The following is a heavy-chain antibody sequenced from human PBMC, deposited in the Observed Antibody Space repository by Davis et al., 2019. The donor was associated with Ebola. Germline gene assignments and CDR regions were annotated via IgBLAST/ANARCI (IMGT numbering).Heavy chain of an antibody. CDR2: ISYDGSNK. J-gene: IGHJ4*02. CDR3: ARDALRSGGYFFYYFDY. CDR1: GFTFSSYA. Sequence: GESLKISCAASGFTFSSYAMHWVRQAPGKGLEWVAVISYDGSNKYYADSVKGRFTISRDNSKNTLYLQMNSLRAEDTAVYYCARDALRSGGYFFYYFDYWGQGTLVTVSS. V-gene: IGHV3-30*04. D-gene: IGHD3-10*01.